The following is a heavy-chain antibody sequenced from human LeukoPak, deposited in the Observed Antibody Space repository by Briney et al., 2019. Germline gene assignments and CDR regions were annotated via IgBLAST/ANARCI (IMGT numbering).Heavy chain of an antibody. CDR2: IKQDGSEK. D-gene: IGHD1-26*01. J-gene: IGHJ4*02. CDR3: VRDTSQYSGSYQY. V-gene: IGHV3-7*01. Sequence: QPGGSLRLSCAASGFTFSSYWMSWVRQAPGKGLEWVANIKQDGSEKYYVDSVKGRFTISRDNAKNSLYLQMNSLRAEDTAVYYCVRDTSQYSGSYQYWGQGTLVTVSS. CDR1: GFTFSSYW.